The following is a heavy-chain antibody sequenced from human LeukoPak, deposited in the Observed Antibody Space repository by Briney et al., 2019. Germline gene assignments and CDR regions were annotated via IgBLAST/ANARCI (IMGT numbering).Heavy chain of an antibody. D-gene: IGHD1-14*01. Sequence: GRSLRLSCAASGFTFSSYGMHWDRQAPGKGLEWVAVISYDGSNKYYADSVKGRFTISRDNSKNTLYLQMNSLRAEDTAVYYCAKDPAGAPEYYFDYWGQGTLVTVSS. V-gene: IGHV3-30*18. CDR1: GFTFSSYG. J-gene: IGHJ4*02. CDR2: ISYDGSNK. CDR3: AKDPAGAPEYYFDY.